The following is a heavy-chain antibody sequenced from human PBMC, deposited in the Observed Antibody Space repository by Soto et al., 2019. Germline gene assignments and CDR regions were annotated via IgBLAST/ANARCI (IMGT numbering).Heavy chain of an antibody. CDR2: ISYDGSNK. Sequence: GGSLRLSCAASGFTFSSCAMHWVRQAPGKGLEWVALISYDGSNKYYADSVKGRFTISRDNSKNTLYLQMNSLISEDTAVYYCARGYDFVWGSYRSDAFDIWGQGTMVTVSS. CDR1: GFTFSSCA. J-gene: IGHJ3*02. V-gene: IGHV3-30-3*01. CDR3: ARGYDFVWGSYRSDAFDI. D-gene: IGHD3-16*02.